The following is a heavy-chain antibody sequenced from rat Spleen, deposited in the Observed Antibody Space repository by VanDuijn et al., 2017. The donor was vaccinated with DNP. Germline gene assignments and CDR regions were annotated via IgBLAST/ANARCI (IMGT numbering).Heavy chain of an antibody. Sequence: EVQLVESGGGLVQPGRSLKLSCAASGFSFPNYYMAWVRQTPKRGLEWVTSISPSGGGTYYRDSVKGRFTISRDNAKSTLYLQMESLRSEDTATYYCARGGRSYFDYWGHGVMVTVSS. D-gene: IGHD1-11*01. J-gene: IGHJ2*01. CDR3: ARGGRSYFDY. CDR1: GFSFPNYY. V-gene: IGHV5-25*01. CDR2: ISPSGGGT.